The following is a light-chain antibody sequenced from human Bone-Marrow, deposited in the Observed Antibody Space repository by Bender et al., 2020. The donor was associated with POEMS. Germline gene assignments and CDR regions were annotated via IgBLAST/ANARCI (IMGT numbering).Light chain of an antibody. V-gene: IGLV1-44*01. CDR3: SSWDDSLNGWV. Sequence: QSVLTQPPSASGTPGQSVTISCSGTSSNFGNNAANWYQHVPGTAPKLLIYSNNQRPSGVPDRFSASTSGTSASLAISGLPSDDEADYYCSSWDDSLNGWVFGGGTTLTVL. CDR1: SSNFGNNA. CDR2: SNN. J-gene: IGLJ3*02.